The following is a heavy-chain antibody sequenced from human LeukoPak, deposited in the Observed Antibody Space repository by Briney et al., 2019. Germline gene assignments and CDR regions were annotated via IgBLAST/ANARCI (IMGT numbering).Heavy chain of an antibody. J-gene: IGHJ4*02. CDR2: IYWNDDK. CDR3: AHRLVEAFGEWNFDY. Sequence: SGPTLVNPTQTLTLTCTFSGFSLSTSGVGVGWIRQPPGKALEWLALIYWNDDKRHSPSLKSRLTITKDTSKNQVVLTMTNMDPVDTATYCCAHRLVEAFGEWNFDYWGQGTLVTVSS. V-gene: IGHV2-5*01. CDR1: GFSLSTSGVG. D-gene: IGHD3-10*01.